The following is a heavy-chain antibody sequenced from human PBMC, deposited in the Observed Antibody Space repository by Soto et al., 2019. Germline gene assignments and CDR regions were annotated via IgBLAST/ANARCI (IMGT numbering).Heavy chain of an antibody. CDR1: GFTFDDHA. V-gene: IGHV3-9*01. J-gene: IGHJ4*02. Sequence: EVQLVESGGGLEQPGRSLRLSCVASGFTFDDHAMHWVRQPPGQGLEWVAGISWNSATIAYADSVKGRFTISRDNAKKSLYLQMNSLRAEDSALYYCAKDRSSGWYDFGNWGQGTLVTVSS. CDR3: AKDRSSGWYDFGN. D-gene: IGHD6-19*01. CDR2: ISWNSATI.